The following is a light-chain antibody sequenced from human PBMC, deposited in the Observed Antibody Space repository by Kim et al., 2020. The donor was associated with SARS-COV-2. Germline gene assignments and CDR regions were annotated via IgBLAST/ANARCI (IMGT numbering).Light chain of an antibody. J-gene: IGLJ1*01. CDR3: SSYTSSSTALYF. V-gene: IGLV2-14*01. CDR2: DVS. Sequence: QSALTQPASVSGSPGQSITISCTVTSSDVGGYNYVSWYQQHPGKASKLMIYDVSKRPSGVSNRFSGSKSGNTASLTSSGLQAEDETDYYCSSYTSSSTALYFFGAGSKVTVL. CDR1: SSDVGGYNY.